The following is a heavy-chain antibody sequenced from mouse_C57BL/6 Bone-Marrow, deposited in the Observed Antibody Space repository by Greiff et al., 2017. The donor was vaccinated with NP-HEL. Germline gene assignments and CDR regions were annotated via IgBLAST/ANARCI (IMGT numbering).Heavy chain of an antibody. V-gene: IGHV1-26*01. D-gene: IGHD1-1*01. CDR2: INPNNGGT. CDR1: GYTFTDYY. J-gene: IGHJ2*01. CDR3: ARNCITTVVADFDY. Sequence: EVQLQQSGPELVKPGASVKISCKASGYTFTDYYMNWVKQSHGKSLEWIGDINPNNGGTSYNQKFKGKATLTVDKSSSTAYMELRSLTSEDSAVYYCARNCITTVVADFDYWGQGTTLTVSS.